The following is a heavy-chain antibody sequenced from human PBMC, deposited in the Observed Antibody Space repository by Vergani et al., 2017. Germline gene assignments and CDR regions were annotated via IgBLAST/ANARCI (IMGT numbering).Heavy chain of an antibody. Sequence: QEQLLQSGGGVVQPGGSLRLSCAASEFTFSNYGMHWVRQAPGKGLEWVAVIWFDGSNKYYADSLKGRFTISRDNSKNTLYLQMNSLRAEDTAIYYCARGPYWREAGVPHFDYWGQGTLVTVSS. J-gene: IGHJ4*02. V-gene: IGHV3-33*01. D-gene: IGHD6-13*01. CDR1: EFTFSNYG. CDR3: ARGPYWREAGVPHFDY. CDR2: IWFDGSNK.